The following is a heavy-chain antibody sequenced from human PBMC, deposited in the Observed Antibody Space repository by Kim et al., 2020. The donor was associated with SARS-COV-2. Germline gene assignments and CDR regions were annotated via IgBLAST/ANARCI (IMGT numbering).Heavy chain of an antibody. Sequence: SETLSLTCAVYGGSFSGYYWSWIRQPPGKGLEWIGEINHSGSTNYNPSLKSRVTISVDTSKNQFSLKLSSVTAADTAVYYCARETYYYDSSGSSAPHNW. CDR2: INHSGST. J-gene: IGHJ5*01. CDR3: ARETYYYDSSGSSAPHNW. D-gene: IGHD3-22*01. CDR1: GGSFSGYY. V-gene: IGHV4-34*01.